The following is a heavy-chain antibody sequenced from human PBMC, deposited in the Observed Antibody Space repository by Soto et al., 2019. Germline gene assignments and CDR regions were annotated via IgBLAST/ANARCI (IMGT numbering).Heavy chain of an antibody. D-gene: IGHD2-15*01. CDR3: ACLYCSGGSCFSGVEKYYYYSMDI. CDR2: IIPVLDRT. V-gene: IGHV1-69*02. CDR1: GGTFSSYT. Sequence: VQLVQSGAEVKKPGSSVRVSCKASGGTFSSYTISWVRQAPGQGLEWMGRIIPVLDRTFYAHDFQGRVTLSADRSTSTAYLELHSLRSEATAVYYCACLYCSGGSCFSGVEKYYYYSMDIWGQGTTVTVSS. J-gene: IGHJ6*02.